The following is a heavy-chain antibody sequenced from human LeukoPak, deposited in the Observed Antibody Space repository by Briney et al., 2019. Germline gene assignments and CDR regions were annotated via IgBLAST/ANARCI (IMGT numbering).Heavy chain of an antibody. J-gene: IGHJ4*02. CDR3: AKDAAGPEY. V-gene: IGHV3-23*01. CDR2: ISASGRDT. Sequence: GGSLRLSCAASGFTFSSYSMTWVRQAPGKGLEWVSGISASGRDTWFPDSVKGRLTISRDNSKNTLFLQMNSLRVEDTAIYYCAKDAAGPEYWGQGTLVTVS. D-gene: IGHD6-13*01. CDR1: GFTFSSYS.